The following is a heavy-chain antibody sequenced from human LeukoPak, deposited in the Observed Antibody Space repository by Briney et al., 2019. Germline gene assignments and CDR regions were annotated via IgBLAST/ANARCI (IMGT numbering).Heavy chain of an antibody. Sequence: SETLSLTCTVSDGSISSSNYYWAWIRQPPGKGLEWIGSIYSSGSTYYNASLQSRVTISIETSKNQISLRLSSVTAADTAIYYCAKSGGYGLIDYWAQGTLVTVSS. J-gene: IGHJ4*02. V-gene: IGHV4-39*01. CDR3: AKSGGYGLIDY. CDR2: IYSSGST. D-gene: IGHD1-26*01. CDR1: DGSISSSNYY.